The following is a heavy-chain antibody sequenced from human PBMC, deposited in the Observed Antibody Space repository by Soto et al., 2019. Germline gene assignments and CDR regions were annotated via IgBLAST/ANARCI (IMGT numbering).Heavy chain of an antibody. Sequence: SVKVSCKASGGTFSSYAISWVRQAPGQGLEWMGGIIPIFGTANYAQRFQGRVTITADESTSTAYMELSSLRSEDTAVYYCARRTIAARLTFDYYYGMDVWGQGTTVTVSS. CDR1: GGTFSSYA. J-gene: IGHJ6*02. CDR3: ARRTIAARLTFDYYYGMDV. D-gene: IGHD6-6*01. CDR2: IIPIFGTA. V-gene: IGHV1-69*13.